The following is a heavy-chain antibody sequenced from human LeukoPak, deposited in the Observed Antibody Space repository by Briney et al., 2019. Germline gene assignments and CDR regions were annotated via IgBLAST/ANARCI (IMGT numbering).Heavy chain of an antibody. CDR2: IKQDGSEK. V-gene: IGHV3-7*01. Sequence: PGGSLRLSCAASGLTFSSYWMSWVREAPGKGLEWVANIKQDGSEKYYVDSVKGRFTISRDNAKNSLYLQMNSLRAEDTAVYYCARDRYVLTYWGQGALVTVSS. CDR1: GLTFSSYW. J-gene: IGHJ4*02. D-gene: IGHD3-16*01. CDR3: ARDRYVLTY.